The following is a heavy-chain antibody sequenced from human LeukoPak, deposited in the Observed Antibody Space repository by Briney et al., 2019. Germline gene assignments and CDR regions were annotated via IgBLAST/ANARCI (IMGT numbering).Heavy chain of an antibody. V-gene: IGHV3-7*01. CDR2: IKQDGSAE. Sequence: GGSLRLSCAASGFTFSSYWMHWVRQAPGKGLEWVANIKQDGSAEHYVDSVKGRFTISRDNAKNSLYLQMNSLRAEDTAVYYCARGSTSSLDSWGQGTLVTVSS. D-gene: IGHD6-6*01. CDR1: GFTFSSYW. CDR3: ARGSTSSLDS. J-gene: IGHJ4*02.